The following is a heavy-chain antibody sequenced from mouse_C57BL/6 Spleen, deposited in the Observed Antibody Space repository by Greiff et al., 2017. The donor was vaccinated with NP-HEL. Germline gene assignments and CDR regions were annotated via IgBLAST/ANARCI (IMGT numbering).Heavy chain of an antibody. D-gene: IGHD1-1*01. CDR3: ARHYYGSSYRYFDY. Sequence: EVKLMESEGGLVQPGSSMKLSCTASGFTFSDYYMAWVRQVPEKGLEWVANINYDGSSTYYLDSLKSRFIISRDNAKNILYLQMSSLKSEDTATYYCARHYYGSSYRYFDYWGQGTTLTVSS. CDR1: GFTFSDYY. V-gene: IGHV5-16*01. CDR2: INYDGSST. J-gene: IGHJ2*01.